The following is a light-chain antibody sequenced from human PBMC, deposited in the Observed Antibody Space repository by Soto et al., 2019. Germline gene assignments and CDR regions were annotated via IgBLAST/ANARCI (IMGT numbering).Light chain of an antibody. CDR1: SSDVGGYNY. CDR3: SSYAASNNLGI. CDR2: EVS. V-gene: IGLV2-8*01. Sequence: QSALTQPPSASGSPGQSVTTSCIGTSSDVGGYNYVSWYQQHPGKAPKLMIYEVSKRPSGVPDRFSGSKSGNTASLTVSGLRAEDEADYYCSSYAASNNLGIFGGGTKLTVL. J-gene: IGLJ2*01.